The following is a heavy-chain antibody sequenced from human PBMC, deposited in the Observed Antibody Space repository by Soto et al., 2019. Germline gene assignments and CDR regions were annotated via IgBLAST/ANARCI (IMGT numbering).Heavy chain of an antibody. V-gene: IGHV5-51*01. Sequence: AGESLKISCKGSGYNFAGYWIAWVRQMPGKGLELMGIIYPSDSDTRYRPSFQGQVTSSADKSISSAYLQRSSLRASDTAMYYCARGGVSTRTFDYWGQGTPVTVSS. CDR1: GYNFAGYW. CDR2: IYPSDSDT. CDR3: ARGGVSTRTFDY. D-gene: IGHD3-3*01. J-gene: IGHJ4*02.